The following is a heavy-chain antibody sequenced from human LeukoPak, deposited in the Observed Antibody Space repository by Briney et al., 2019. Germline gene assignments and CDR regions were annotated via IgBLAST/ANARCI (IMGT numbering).Heavy chain of an antibody. J-gene: IGHJ4*02. D-gene: IGHD5-12*01. CDR2: INHSGST. CDR1: GGSFSGYY. V-gene: IGHV4-34*01. Sequence: SETLSLTCAVYGGSFSGYYWSWIRQPPGKGLEWIGEINHSGSTNYNPSLKSRVTISVDTSKNQFSLKLSSVTAADTAAYYCARRYSGYDLGYWGQGTLVTVSS. CDR3: ARRYSGYDLGY.